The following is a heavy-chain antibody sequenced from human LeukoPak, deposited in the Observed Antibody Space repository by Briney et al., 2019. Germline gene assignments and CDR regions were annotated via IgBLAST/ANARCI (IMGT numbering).Heavy chain of an antibody. J-gene: IGHJ6*03. CDR2: INWNGGST. V-gene: IGHV3-20*04. Sequence: PGGSLRLSCAASGFTFDDYGMSWVGQAPGKGLEWVSGINWNGGSTGYADSVKGRFTISRDNAKNSLYLQMNSLRAEDTALYYCAREDWVPDCSGGSCYYMDVWGKGTTVTVSS. CDR3: AREDWVPDCSGGSCYYMDV. CDR1: GFTFDDYG. D-gene: IGHD2-15*01.